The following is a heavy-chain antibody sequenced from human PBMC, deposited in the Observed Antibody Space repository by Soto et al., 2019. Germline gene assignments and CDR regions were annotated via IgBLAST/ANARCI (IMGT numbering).Heavy chain of an antibody. CDR2: IYPGDSDT. CDR1: GYTFTNYW. CDR3: AASIFYYGMDV. Sequence: GESLKISCKGSGYTFTNYWIGWVRQMPGKGLEWMGIIYPGDSDTKYNPSFQGQVTISADKSITTTYLRWTSLKASDTAIYYCAASIFYYGMDVWGQGTTVTAP. J-gene: IGHJ6*02. V-gene: IGHV5-51*01.